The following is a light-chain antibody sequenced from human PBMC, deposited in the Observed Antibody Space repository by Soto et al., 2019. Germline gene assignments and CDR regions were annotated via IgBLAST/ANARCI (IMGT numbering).Light chain of an antibody. CDR3: VQATHWPWT. V-gene: IGKV2-30*01. Sequence: DVVVTESPLSLPVTLGQPASISCRSSQSLLYSDGNTYLNWFQQWPGQSPRRLIYQVSNRDSGVPDRCSGSGSGTDFTLKISRVEAEDVGVYYCVQATHWPWTFGQGTKVEI. CDR1: QSLLYSDGNTY. J-gene: IGKJ1*01. CDR2: QVS.